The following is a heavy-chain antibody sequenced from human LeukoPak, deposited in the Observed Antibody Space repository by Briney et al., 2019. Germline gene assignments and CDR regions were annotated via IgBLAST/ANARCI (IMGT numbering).Heavy chain of an antibody. Sequence: PGGSLRLSCAASGFSFSSYWMSWVRQAPGKGLEWVANIKEDGSEKYHVDSVKGRFTISRDNAKNSLYLQMNSLRAEDTAVYYCAKDVPDSSGWYDFDYWGQGTLVTVSS. CDR3: AKDVPDSSGWYDFDY. D-gene: IGHD6-19*01. CDR2: IKEDGSEK. J-gene: IGHJ4*02. CDR1: GFSFSSYW. V-gene: IGHV3-7*03.